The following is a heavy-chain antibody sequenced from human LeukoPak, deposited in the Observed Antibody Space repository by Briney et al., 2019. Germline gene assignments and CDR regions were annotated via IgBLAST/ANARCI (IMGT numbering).Heavy chain of an antibody. Sequence: PGGSLRLSCAASGFTFSNAWMSWVRQAPGKGLEWVGRIKSKTDGGTTDYAAPVKGRFTISRDDSKNTLYLQMNSLKTEDTAVYYCTTVGRQSHYDSSGYLVPNDYWGQGTLVTVSS. CDR2: IKSKTDGGTT. V-gene: IGHV3-15*01. CDR1: GFTFSNAW. D-gene: IGHD3-22*01. CDR3: TTVGRQSHYDSSGYLVPNDY. J-gene: IGHJ4*02.